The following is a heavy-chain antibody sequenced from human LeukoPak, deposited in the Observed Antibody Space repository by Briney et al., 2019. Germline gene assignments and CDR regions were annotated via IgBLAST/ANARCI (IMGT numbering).Heavy chain of an antibody. V-gene: IGHV1-69*13. Sequence: SVKVSCKASGGTFSSYAISWVRQAPGQGLEWMGGIIPIFGTANYAQKFQSRVTITADESTSTAYMELSSLRSEDTAVYYCASGSITYYYDSSGYSPFDYWGQGTLVTVSS. CDR1: GGTFSSYA. J-gene: IGHJ4*02. CDR3: ASGSITYYYDSSGYSPFDY. D-gene: IGHD3-22*01. CDR2: IIPIFGTA.